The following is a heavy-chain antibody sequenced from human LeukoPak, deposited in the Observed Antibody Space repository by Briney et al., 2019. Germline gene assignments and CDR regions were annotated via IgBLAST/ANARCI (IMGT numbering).Heavy chain of an antibody. J-gene: IGHJ4*02. V-gene: IGHV3-48*02. CDR1: GFTFSSYS. CDR3: ARDRKYCSSTSCYPDY. CDR2: ISSSSSTI. D-gene: IGHD2-2*01. Sequence: PGGSLRLSCAASGFTFSSYSMNWVRQAPGKGLEWVSYISSSSSTIYYADSVKGRFTISRDNAKNSLYLQMNSLRDEDTAVYYCARDRKYCSSTSCYPDYWGQGTLVTVSS.